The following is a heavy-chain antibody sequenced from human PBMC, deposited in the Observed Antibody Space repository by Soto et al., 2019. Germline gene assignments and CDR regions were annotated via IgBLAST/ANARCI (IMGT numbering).Heavy chain of an antibody. Sequence: SVNVSCKASGGTFSSYAISWVRQAPGQGLEWMGGIIPIFGTANYAQKFQGRVTITADQSTSTAYMELSSLRSEDTAVYYCARLWVATTNYNWFDPWGQGTLVTVSS. D-gene: IGHD5-12*01. CDR2: IIPIFGTA. V-gene: IGHV1-69*13. J-gene: IGHJ5*02. CDR1: GGTFSSYA. CDR3: ARLWVATTNYNWFDP.